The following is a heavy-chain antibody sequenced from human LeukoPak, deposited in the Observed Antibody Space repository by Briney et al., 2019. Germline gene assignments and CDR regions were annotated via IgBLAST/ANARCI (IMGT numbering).Heavy chain of an antibody. V-gene: IGHV1-2*02. CDR2: INPNSGGT. CDR1: GYTFTGYY. D-gene: IGHD5-18*01. Sequence: ASVKVSCKASGYTFTGYYMHWVRQAPGQGLEWMGWINPNSGGTNYAQTFQGRVTMTRDTSISTAYMELSRLRSDDTAVYYCARDGYSYGYSIDYWGQGTLVTVSS. CDR3: ARDGYSYGYSIDY. J-gene: IGHJ4*02.